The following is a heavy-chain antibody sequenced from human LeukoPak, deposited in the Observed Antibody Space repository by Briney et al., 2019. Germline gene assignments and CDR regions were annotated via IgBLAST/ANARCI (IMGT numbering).Heavy chain of an antibody. Sequence: GGSLRLSCAASGFTFSTYGMHWVRQAPGKGLEWVSAISGSGGSTYYADSVKGRFTISRDNSKNTLYLQMNSLRAEDTAVYYCAKDIPAPTYYDFWSGYYTGYGMDVWGQGTSVTVSS. CDR2: ISGSGGST. CDR1: GFTFSTYG. J-gene: IGHJ6*02. D-gene: IGHD3-3*01. CDR3: AKDIPAPTYYDFWSGYYTGYGMDV. V-gene: IGHV3-23*01.